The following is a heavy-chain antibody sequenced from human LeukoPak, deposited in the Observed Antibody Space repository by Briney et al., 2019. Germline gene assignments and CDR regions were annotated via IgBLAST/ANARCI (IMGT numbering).Heavy chain of an antibody. CDR1: GGSISSGGYY. J-gene: IGHJ4*02. V-gene: IGHV4-30-2*01. CDR2: IYHSGST. CDR3: ARSYCSSTSCYHQIDY. D-gene: IGHD2-2*01. Sequence: SETLSLTCTVSGGSISSGGYYGSWIRQPPGKGLEWIGYIYHSGSTYYNPSLKSRVTISVDRSKNQFSLKLRSVTAADTAVYYCARSYCSSTSCYHQIDYWGQGTLVTVSS.